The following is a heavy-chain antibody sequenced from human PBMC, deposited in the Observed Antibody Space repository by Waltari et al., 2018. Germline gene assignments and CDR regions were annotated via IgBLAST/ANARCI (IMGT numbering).Heavy chain of an antibody. CDR1: GSPFASYW. CDR2: IYPGDADT. J-gene: IGHJ6*02. CDR3: ARHGLRDCTNGVCSFEGMDV. Sequence: VQLVPSGAAVPTPGASLPISCPGPGSPFASYWLGWVRPLPGHSLEWMGIIYPGDADTRYSPSFQGQVTIAADKSISTAYLQWSSLKASDTAMYHCARHGLRDCTNGVCSFEGMDVWGQGTTVTVSS. V-gene: IGHV5-51*01. D-gene: IGHD2-8*01.